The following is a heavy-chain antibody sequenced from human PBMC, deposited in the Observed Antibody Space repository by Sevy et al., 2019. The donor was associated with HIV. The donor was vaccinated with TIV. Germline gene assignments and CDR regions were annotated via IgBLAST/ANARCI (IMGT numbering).Heavy chain of an antibody. CDR3: AKGWAQLSDWYGELDY. V-gene: IGHV3-23*01. CDR1: GFTFSNYA. CDR2: ISISGIKT. D-gene: IGHD6-19*01. J-gene: IGHJ4*02. Sequence: GGSLRLSCAASGFTFSNYAMSWVRQAPGKGLEWVSSISISGIKTYYADSVKGRFTISRDNSKNTLYLQMNSLRADETAVYYWAKGWAQLSDWYGELDYWGQGSLVTVSS.